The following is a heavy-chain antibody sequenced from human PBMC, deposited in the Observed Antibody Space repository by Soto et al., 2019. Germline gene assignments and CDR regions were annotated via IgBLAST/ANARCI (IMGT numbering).Heavy chain of an antibody. V-gene: IGHV3-33*01. Sequence: GGSLRLSCAASGFTFSSYGMHWVRQAPGKGLEWVAVIWYDGSNKYYADSVKGRFTISRDNSKNTLYLQMNSLRAEDTAVYYCARDPSSAYYYYYYGMDVWGQGTTVTVSS. CDR3: ARDPSSAYYYYYYGMDV. CDR1: GFTFSSYG. J-gene: IGHJ6*02. D-gene: IGHD6-6*01. CDR2: IWYDGSNK.